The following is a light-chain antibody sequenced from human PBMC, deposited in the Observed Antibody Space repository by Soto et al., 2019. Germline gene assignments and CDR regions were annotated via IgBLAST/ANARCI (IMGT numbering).Light chain of an antibody. J-gene: IGKJ1*01. CDR3: QQYNSYPRT. CDR1: EDVKSR. V-gene: IGKV1D-16*01. Sequence: DIQMTQSPSSVSASVGDKVTISCRASEDVKSRLAWYQQTPGKAPNLLIFHASSLQSGVPSRFSGSGSGTEFTLTISSLQPDDFATYYCQQYNSYPRTFGQGTKVDI. CDR2: HAS.